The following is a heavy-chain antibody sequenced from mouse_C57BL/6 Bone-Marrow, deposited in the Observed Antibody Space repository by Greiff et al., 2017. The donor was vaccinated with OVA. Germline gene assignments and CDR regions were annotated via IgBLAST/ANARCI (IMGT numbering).Heavy chain of an antibody. V-gene: IGHV1-18*01. Sequence: EVQLQQSGPELVKPGASVKIPCKASGYTFTDYNMDWVKQSHGKSLEWIGDINPNNGGTIYNQKFKGKATLTVDKSSSTAYMELRSLTSEDTAVYYCARYYYGSVYFDVWGTGTTVTVSS. CDR1: GYTFTDYN. J-gene: IGHJ1*03. CDR3: ARYYYGSVYFDV. D-gene: IGHD1-1*01. CDR2: INPNNGGT.